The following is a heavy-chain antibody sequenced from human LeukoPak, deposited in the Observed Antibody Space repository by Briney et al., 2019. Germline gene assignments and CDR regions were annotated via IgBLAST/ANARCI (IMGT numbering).Heavy chain of an antibody. J-gene: IGHJ4*02. D-gene: IGHD1-1*01. CDR2: INNSGDNT. CDR1: GFTLSSYA. V-gene: IGHV3-23*01. Sequence: GGSLRLSCAASGFTLSSYAMDWVRQAPGKGLEWVSVINNSGDNTFYADSVKGRFTISRDNSKNTLYLQMSSLRGEDTAVYYCARSLKWNLVGFDYWGQGTLVTVSS. CDR3: ARSLKWNLVGFDY.